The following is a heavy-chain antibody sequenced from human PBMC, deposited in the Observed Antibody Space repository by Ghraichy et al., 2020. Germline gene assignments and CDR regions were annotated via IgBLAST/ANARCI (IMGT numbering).Heavy chain of an antibody. CDR1: GFTFSSYW. D-gene: IGHD6-19*01. Sequence: GSLRLSCAASGFTFSSYWMHWVRQAPGKGLVWVSGINSDGSSTTYADSVKGRFTISRDNAKNTLYLQMNSLRAEDTAVYYCARARYSSGWYLMYWGQGTLVTVSS. CDR2: INSDGSST. CDR3: ARARYSSGWYLMY. V-gene: IGHV3-74*01. J-gene: IGHJ4*02.